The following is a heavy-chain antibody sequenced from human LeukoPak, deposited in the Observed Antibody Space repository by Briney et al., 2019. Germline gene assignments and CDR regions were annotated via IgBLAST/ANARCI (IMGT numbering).Heavy chain of an antibody. J-gene: IGHJ3*02. V-gene: IGHV3-30*02. CDR3: AKERGPFDAFDI. Sequence: GGSLRLSCAASGFTFSSYGMHWVRQAPGKGLEWVAVIRSDGNNRFYADSVKGRFTFSRDNSKNTLSLQMNSLRAEDTAVYYCAKERGPFDAFDIWGPGTRVTVSS. CDR1: GFTFSSYG. CDR2: IRSDGNNR.